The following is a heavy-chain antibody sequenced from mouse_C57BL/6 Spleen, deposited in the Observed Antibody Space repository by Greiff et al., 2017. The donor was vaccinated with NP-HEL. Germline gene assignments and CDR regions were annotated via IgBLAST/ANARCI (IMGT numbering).Heavy chain of an antibody. V-gene: IGHV1-69*01. Sequence: QVQLQQPGAELVMPGASVKLSCKASGYTFTSYWMHWVKQRPGQGLEWIGEIDPSDSYTNYNQKFKDKATLTADKSSSTAYMQLSSLTYEDSAVYYCARSDYYGSSFYAMDYWGQGTSVTVSS. J-gene: IGHJ4*01. D-gene: IGHD1-1*01. CDR3: ARSDYYGSSFYAMDY. CDR2: IDPSDSYT. CDR1: GYTFTSYW.